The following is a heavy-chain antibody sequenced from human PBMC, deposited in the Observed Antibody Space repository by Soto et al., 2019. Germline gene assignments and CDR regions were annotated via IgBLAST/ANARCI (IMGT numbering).Heavy chain of an antibody. V-gene: IGHV3-30-3*01. J-gene: IGHJ6*02. D-gene: IGHD3-3*01. CDR1: GFTFSSYA. Sequence: PGGSLRLSCAASGFTFSSYAMHWVRQAPGKGLEWVAVISYDGSNKYYADSVKGRFTISRDNSKNTLYLQMNSLRAEDTAVYYCARDHSPGVLEWLSYYYYYYGMDVWGQGTTVTVSS. CDR2: ISYDGSNK. CDR3: ARDHSPGVLEWLSYYYYYYGMDV.